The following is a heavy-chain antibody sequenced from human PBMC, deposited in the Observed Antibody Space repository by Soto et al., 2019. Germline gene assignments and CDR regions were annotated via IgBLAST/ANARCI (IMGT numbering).Heavy chain of an antibody. CDR3: AKILRPSIPMIVVAPFDS. V-gene: IGHV3-23*01. CDR1: GFAFSTYA. D-gene: IGHD3-22*01. J-gene: IGHJ4*02. CDR2: ISGSGNVT. Sequence: EVRLLESGGGLIQPGGSLRLSCEVSGFAFSTYAMNWVRQAPGKGLEWVSGISGSGNVTYYADSVKGRLAISRDNSKDTVFLQMNSMTVEDTAIYFCAKILRPSIPMIVVAPFDSGGQGTLVTVSS.